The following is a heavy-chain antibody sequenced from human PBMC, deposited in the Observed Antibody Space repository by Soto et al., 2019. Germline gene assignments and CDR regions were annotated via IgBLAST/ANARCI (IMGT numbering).Heavy chain of an antibody. V-gene: IGHV1-18*01. CDR3: AKDRPRLTQNFLDGY. Sequence: QIQLVQSGAEVKKPGASVKVSCKASGYTFTDHGISWVRQAPGQGFEWMGWISAYNDYTAYAQKFQGRVTMTTDKYTNTAYMELRSLTSDDTAVYYCAKDRPRLTQNFLDGYWGQGTLVTVSS. J-gene: IGHJ4*02. CDR2: ISAYNDYT. CDR1: GYTFTDHG. D-gene: IGHD3-16*01.